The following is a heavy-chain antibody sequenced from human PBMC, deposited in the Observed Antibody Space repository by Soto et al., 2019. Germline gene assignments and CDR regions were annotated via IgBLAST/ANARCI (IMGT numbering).Heavy chain of an antibody. Sequence: EVQLVESGGGLVQPGGSLRLSCAASGFTFSSSWMHWVRQAPGKGLVWVSRINSDGSSTSYADSVKGRFTISRDNAKNTLYLQMDSLTAEDTAVYYCTNWNYVDYWGQGTLVTVSS. J-gene: IGHJ4*02. CDR1: GFTFSSSW. D-gene: IGHD1-20*01. CDR3: TNWNYVDY. V-gene: IGHV3-74*01. CDR2: INSDGSST.